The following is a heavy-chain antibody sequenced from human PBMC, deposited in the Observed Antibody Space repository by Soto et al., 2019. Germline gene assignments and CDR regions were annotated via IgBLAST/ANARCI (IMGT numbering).Heavy chain of an antibody. V-gene: IGHV1-2*02. J-gene: IGHJ5*02. D-gene: IGHD3-10*01. CDR2: INPNSGGT. CDR1: GYTFTGYY. Sequence: QVQLVQSGAEVKKPGASVKVSCKASGYTFTGYYMHWVRQAPGQGLEWMGWINPNSGGTNYAQKFQGRVTRTRDTSISTAYMELSRLRSDDTAVYDCARGISNAMVRGVMVGVDPWGQGTLVTVSS. CDR3: ARGISNAMVRGVMVGVDP.